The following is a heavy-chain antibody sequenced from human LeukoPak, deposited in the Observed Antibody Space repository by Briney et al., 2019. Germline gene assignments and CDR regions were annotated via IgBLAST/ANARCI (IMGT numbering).Heavy chain of an antibody. J-gene: IGHJ4*02. CDR3: ARSQDTAIDY. CDR1: GFTVSSNY. D-gene: IGHD5-18*01. Sequence: GGSLRLSCAASGFTVSSNYMSWVRQAPGKELEWVSYISSSGSTIYYADSVKGRFTISRDNAKNSLYLQMNSLRAEDTAVYYCARSQDTAIDYWGQGTLVTVSS. V-gene: IGHV3-11*01. CDR2: ISSSGSTI.